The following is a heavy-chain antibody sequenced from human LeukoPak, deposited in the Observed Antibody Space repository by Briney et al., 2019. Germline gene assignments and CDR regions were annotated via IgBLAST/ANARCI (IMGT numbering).Heavy chain of an antibody. CDR1: GGSISSYY. J-gene: IGHJ6*03. V-gene: IGHV4-4*07. CDR3: ARDRSSSWYEYYMDV. Sequence: SETLSLTCTVSGGSISSYYWSWIRQPAGKGLEWIGRIYTSGSTNYYPSLNSRVTMSVDTSKNQFSLKLSSVTAADTAVYYCARDRSSSWYEYYMDVWGKGTTVTVSS. D-gene: IGHD6-13*01. CDR2: IYTSGST.